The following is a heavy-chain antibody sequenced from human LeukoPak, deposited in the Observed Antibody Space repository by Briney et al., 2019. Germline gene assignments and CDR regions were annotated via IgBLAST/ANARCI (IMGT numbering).Heavy chain of an antibody. CDR3: AGVGGQWLVPGWSFFDY. V-gene: IGHV3-21*01. Sequence: KTGGSLRLSCAASGFTFSSYSMTWVRQAPGKGLEWVSCITSSSSYIYYADSVQGRFTISRDNAKNSLYLQMNSLRAEDTAVYYCAGVGGQWLVPGWSFFDYWGQGTLVTVSS. CDR2: ITSSSSYI. D-gene: IGHD6-19*01. CDR1: GFTFSSYS. J-gene: IGHJ4*02.